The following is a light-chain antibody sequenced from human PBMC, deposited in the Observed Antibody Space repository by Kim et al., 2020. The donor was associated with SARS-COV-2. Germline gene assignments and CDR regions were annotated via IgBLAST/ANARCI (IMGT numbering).Light chain of an antibody. CDR3: QVWDGTTAV. V-gene: IGLV3-9*01. Sequence: VTLGEAPRITCGPDNIKNKNVSCYQQKQGRAPVLVIYRNMKRHAGIPVRFAGSSSGKTATLAISRVKAGDAADYYCQVWDGTTAVFGGGTRVTVL. CDR1: NIKNKN. J-gene: IGLJ3*02. CDR2: RNM.